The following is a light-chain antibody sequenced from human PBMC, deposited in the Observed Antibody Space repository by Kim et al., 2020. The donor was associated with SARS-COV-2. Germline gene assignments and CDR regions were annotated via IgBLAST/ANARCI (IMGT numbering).Light chain of an antibody. V-gene: IGLV3-21*04. J-gene: IGLJ2*01. Sequence: ARGKTARITCGGNNIGSKSVHWYQQKPGQAPVLVIYYDSDRPSGIPERFSGSNSGNTATLTISRVEAGDEADYYCQVWDSSSDLLVFGGGTQLTVL. CDR1: NIGSKS. CDR3: QVWDSSSDLLV. CDR2: YDS.